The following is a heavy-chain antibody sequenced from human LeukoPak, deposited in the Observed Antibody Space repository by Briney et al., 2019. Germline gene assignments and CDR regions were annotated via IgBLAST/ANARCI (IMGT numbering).Heavy chain of an antibody. Sequence: GGSLRLSCAASGFTFNTYAMSWVRQAPGKGLEWVSAISGSGGSAYYADSVRGRFTISRDNSKNTLYLQMNSLRAEDTAVYYCARGTPSSSGWLYYGMDVWGQGTTVTVSS. CDR1: GFTFNTYA. CDR2: ISGSGGSA. J-gene: IGHJ6*02. CDR3: ARGTPSSSGWLYYGMDV. V-gene: IGHV3-23*01. D-gene: IGHD6-19*01.